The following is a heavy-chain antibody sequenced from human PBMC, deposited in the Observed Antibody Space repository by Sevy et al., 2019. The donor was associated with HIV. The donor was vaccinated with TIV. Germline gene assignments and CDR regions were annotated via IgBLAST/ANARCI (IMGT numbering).Heavy chain of an antibody. Sequence: GGSLRLSCAASGFTFSSYDMSWVRQAPGKGLEWVSAISRSGGSTYYADSVKGRFTISRDNSKNTLYLQMNSLRAEDTAVYYCANMGPVQDSAGSGSYYRLLRNYYMDVWGKGTTVTVSS. J-gene: IGHJ6*03. CDR2: ISRSGGST. CDR3: ANMGPVQDSAGSGSYYRLLRNYYMDV. D-gene: IGHD3-10*01. V-gene: IGHV3-23*01. CDR1: GFTFSSYD.